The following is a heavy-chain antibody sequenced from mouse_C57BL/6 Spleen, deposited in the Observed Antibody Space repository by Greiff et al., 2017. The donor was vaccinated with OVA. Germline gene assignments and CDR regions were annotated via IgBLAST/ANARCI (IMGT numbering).Heavy chain of an antibody. Sequence: VQLQQSGAELVKPGASVKISCKASGYAFSSYWMNWVKQRPGKGLEWIGQIYPGDGDTNYNGKFKGKATLTADKSSSTAYMQLSSLTSEDSAVYFCAREEEITTVVEGYWGQGTTLTVSS. V-gene: IGHV1-80*01. D-gene: IGHD1-1*01. CDR1: GYAFSSYW. CDR2: IYPGDGDT. CDR3: AREEEITTVVEGY. J-gene: IGHJ2*01.